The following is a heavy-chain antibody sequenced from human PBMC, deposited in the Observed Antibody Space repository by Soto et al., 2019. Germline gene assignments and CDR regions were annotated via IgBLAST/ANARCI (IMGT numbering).Heavy chain of an antibody. V-gene: IGHV3-30*03. CDR1: GFTFSSYG. D-gene: IGHD3-22*01. CDR2: ISYDGSNK. CDR3: ARGDYSDSSGPFSDAFDV. Sequence: GGSLRLSCAASGFTFSSYGMHWVRQAPGKGLEWVAVISYDGSNKYYADSVKGRFIISRDNAKKLLYLQMNNLRVEDTAVYYCARGDYSDSSGPFSDAFDVWGQGTMVTVS. J-gene: IGHJ3*01.